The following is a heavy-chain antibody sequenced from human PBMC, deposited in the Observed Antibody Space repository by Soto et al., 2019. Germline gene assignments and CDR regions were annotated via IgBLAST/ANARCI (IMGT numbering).Heavy chain of an antibody. Sequence: SETLSLTCTVSGGSISSGGYYWSWIRQHPGKGLEWIGYIYYSGSTHYNPSLKSRVTISVDTSKNQFSLKLSSVTAADTAVYYCARGTYYYGSILDISSAFDIWGQGTMVTVSS. V-gene: IGHV4-31*03. CDR2: IYYSGST. CDR1: GGSISSGGYY. J-gene: IGHJ3*02. D-gene: IGHD3-10*01. CDR3: ARGTYYYGSILDISSAFDI.